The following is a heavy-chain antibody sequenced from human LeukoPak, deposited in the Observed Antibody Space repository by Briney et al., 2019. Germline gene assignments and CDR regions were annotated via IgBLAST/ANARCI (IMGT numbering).Heavy chain of an antibody. D-gene: IGHD6-13*01. CDR1: GFTFDDHG. Sequence: PGGSLRLSCAASGFTFDDHGMSWVRQAPGKGLEWVSGIKWDGGRTVYADSVKGRFTISRDNAKNSVYLQMNSLRAEDTALYYCARASGSSWYFYFDYWGQGTLVTVSS. CDR2: IKWDGGRT. J-gene: IGHJ4*02. V-gene: IGHV3-20*04. CDR3: ARASGSSWYFYFDY.